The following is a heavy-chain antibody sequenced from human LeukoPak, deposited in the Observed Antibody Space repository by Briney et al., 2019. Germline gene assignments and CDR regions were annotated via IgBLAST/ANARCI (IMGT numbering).Heavy chain of an antibody. CDR3: ARNDYQGYYYYGMDV. CDR1: GFTFSSYV. Sequence: GGSLRLSCAASGFTFSSYVMSWVRQAPGKGLEWVSGISGSAGSTYYADSVKGRFTISRDNAKNSLYLQMNSLRAEDTAVYYCARNDYQGYYYYGMDVWGQGTTVTVSS. J-gene: IGHJ6*02. V-gene: IGHV3-23*01. CDR2: ISGSAGST. D-gene: IGHD4-11*01.